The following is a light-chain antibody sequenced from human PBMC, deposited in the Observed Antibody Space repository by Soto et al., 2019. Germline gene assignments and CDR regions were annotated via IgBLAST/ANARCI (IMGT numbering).Light chain of an antibody. CDR2: DAS. J-gene: IGKJ5*01. V-gene: IGKV3-11*01. Sequence: ILFTQSPATLSLSPGERATLSCRASQTISTYLAWYQQKPGQAPSLLIYDASKRATGIPARFSGSGSGTDFTLTISSAEPEDFAVYYCQQGYNRPTFGQGTRLEIK. CDR1: QTISTY. CDR3: QQGYNRPT.